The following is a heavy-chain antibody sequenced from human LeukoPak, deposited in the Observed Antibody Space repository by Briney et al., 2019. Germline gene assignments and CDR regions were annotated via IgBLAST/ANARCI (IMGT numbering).Heavy chain of an antibody. CDR1: GGTFSSYA. D-gene: IGHD3-10*01. CDR2: IIPIFGTA. V-gene: IGHV1-69*13. CDR3: ARAPQSLWFGELSSYYYYMDV. Sequence: SVKVSCKASGGTFSSYAISWVRQAPGQGLEWMGGIIPIFGTANYAQKLQGRVTITADESTSTAYMELSSLRSEDTAVYYCARAPQSLWFGELSSYYYYMDVWGKGTTVTISS. J-gene: IGHJ6*03.